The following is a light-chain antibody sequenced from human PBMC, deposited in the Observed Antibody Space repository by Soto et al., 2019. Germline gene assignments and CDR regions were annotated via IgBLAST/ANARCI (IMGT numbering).Light chain of an antibody. V-gene: IGKV1-9*01. Sequence: DIQLTQSPSFLSASVADRVTITCRASQGISSYLAWYQQKPGEAPNLLIHTASTLHGGVPSRFSGSGSGTDFTLTITSLQAEDFATYYCQQTRAYPSTFGGGTKVDIK. CDR1: QGISSY. J-gene: IGKJ4*01. CDR3: QQTRAYPST. CDR2: TAS.